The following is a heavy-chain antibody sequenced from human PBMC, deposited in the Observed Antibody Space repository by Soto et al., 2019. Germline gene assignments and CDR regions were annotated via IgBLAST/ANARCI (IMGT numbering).Heavy chain of an antibody. J-gene: IGHJ5*02. D-gene: IGHD2-21*01. V-gene: IGHV4-34*01. CDR2: INHSGNT. CDR3: ARGRGEFDA. CDR1: GASLSDNY. Sequence: SETLSLTCAVYGASLSDNYCNWLRQPPGKGLEWIGEINHSGNTNYNPSLRSRVTISIDTSKNQLSLNLRSVSAADTAVYYCARGRGEFDAWRQGTPVTVSS.